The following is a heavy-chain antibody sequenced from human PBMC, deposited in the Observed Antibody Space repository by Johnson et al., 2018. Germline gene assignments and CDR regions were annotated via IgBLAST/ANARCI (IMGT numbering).Heavy chain of an antibody. CDR3: ARDDGRGAEYLQH. J-gene: IGHJ1*01. Sequence: VQLVESGGGLIQPGGSLRLSCAASGFSVRNNDMTWVRQAPGKGLQWVSIIYSGVITYYADSVKGRFTISRDNSKNTLYLQMNSLRAEETAVYYCARDDGRGAEYLQHWGQGTQVTVSA. CDR2: IYSGVIT. D-gene: IGHD2-15*01. CDR1: GFSVRNND. V-gene: IGHV3-53*01.